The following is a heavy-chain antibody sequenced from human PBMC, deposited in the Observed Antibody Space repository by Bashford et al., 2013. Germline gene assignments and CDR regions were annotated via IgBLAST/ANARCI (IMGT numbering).Heavy chain of an antibody. CDR2: INPSGGST. V-gene: IGHV1-46*01. CDR1: GYTFTTYY. CDR3: ARSWTSITALDF. D-gene: IGHD5-24*01. Sequence: ASVKVSCKASGYTFTTYYMHWVRQAPGQGLEWMGVINPSGGSTTYAQKFQGKVTMTRDTSTSTVYMELSSLKSDDTAVYFCARSWTSITALDFWGQGTLVTVSS. J-gene: IGHJ4*02.